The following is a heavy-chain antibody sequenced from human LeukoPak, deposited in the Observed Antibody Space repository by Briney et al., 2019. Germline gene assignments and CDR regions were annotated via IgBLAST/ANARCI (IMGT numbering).Heavy chain of an antibody. CDR2: ISQTGYT. J-gene: IGHJ6*02. CDR1: GASIGSYY. Sequence: PSETLSLTCTVSGASIGSYYWSWIRQPPGKGLEWIGYISQTGYTKYTPSLKNRVTISRDTSENQFSLILRSVSAADTAVYYCTRHDVVPVIGHGMAVWGQGTTVTVSS. D-gene: IGHD2-2*01. CDR3: TRHDVVPVIGHGMAV. V-gene: IGHV4-59*08.